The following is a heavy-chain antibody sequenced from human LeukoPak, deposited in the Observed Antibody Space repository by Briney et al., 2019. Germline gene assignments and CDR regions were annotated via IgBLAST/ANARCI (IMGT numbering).Heavy chain of an antibody. V-gene: IGHV3-30*18. CDR3: AKDQGHCSGGSCYKFDY. J-gene: IGHJ4*02. CDR1: GFTLRSFG. CDR2: ISYDGSNK. Sequence: PGRSLRLSCAASGFTLRSFGMHWVRQAPGKGLEWVAVISYDGSNKYYADSVKGRFTISRDNSKNTLFLQMNSLRAEDTAVYYCAKDQGHCSGGSCYKFDYWGQGTLVPVPS. D-gene: IGHD2-15*01.